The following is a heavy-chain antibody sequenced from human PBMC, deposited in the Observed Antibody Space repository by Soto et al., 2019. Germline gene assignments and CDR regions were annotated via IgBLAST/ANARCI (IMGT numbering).Heavy chain of an antibody. D-gene: IGHD2-2*01. CDR2: ISWNSGSI. J-gene: IGHJ5*02. CDR3: AKEKISTSCCNWFDP. V-gene: IGHV3-9*01. Sequence: GGSLRLSCAASGFTFDDYAMHWVRQAPGKGLEWVSGISWNSGSIGYADSVKGRFTISRDSSKNTLYLQMNSLRAEDTAVYYCAKEKISTSCCNWFDPWGQGTLVTVSS. CDR1: GFTFDDYA.